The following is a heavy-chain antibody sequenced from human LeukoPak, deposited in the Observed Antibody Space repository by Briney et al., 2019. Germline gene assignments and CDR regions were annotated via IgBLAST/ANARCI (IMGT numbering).Heavy chain of an antibody. J-gene: IGHJ4*02. V-gene: IGHV4-31*03. Sequence: SETLSLTCTVSGGSISSGGYYWSWIRQHPGKGLEWIGYIYYSGSTYYNPSLKSRVTISVDTSKNQFPLKLSSVTAADTAVYYCARTGGPQDYDFWSGYYTGGGYFDYWGQGTLVTVSS. D-gene: IGHD3-3*01. CDR3: ARTGGPQDYDFWSGYYTGGGYFDY. CDR2: IYYSGST. CDR1: GGSISSGGYY.